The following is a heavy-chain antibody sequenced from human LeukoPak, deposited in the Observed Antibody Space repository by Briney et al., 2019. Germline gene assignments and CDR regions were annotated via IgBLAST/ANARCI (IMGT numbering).Heavy chain of an antibody. Sequence: SETLSLTCSVSGGSIRNNSYYWGWIRQPPGKGLEWIGSVYYSGNTYYNPSLKSRVTISVDTSRTQFFLKLNSVTAADTAVYYCARHGTEGNSGSWLDPWGQGTLVTVSS. V-gene: IGHV4-39*01. J-gene: IGHJ5*02. CDR1: GGSIRNNSYY. D-gene: IGHD1/OR15-1a*01. CDR2: VYYSGNT. CDR3: ARHGTEGNSGSWLDP.